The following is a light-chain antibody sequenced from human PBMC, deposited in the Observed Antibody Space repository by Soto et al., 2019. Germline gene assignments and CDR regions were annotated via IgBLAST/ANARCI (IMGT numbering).Light chain of an antibody. CDR3: QQYNSDNT. V-gene: IGKV1-5*03. Sequence: DIQMTQSPSTLSASVGDRVTITCRASQSISSWLAWYQQKPGKAPKLLIYKASSLESGVPSRFRGSGSGTEFTLTISRLQPDDFATYYCQQYNSDNTFGQGTKLEIK. J-gene: IGKJ2*01. CDR1: QSISSW. CDR2: KAS.